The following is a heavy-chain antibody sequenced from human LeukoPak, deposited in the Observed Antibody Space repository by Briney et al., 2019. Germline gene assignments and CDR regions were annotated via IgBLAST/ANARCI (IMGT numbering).Heavy chain of an antibody. V-gene: IGHV4-30-2*01. CDR3: ARGWPGPNKDGFDI. D-gene: IGHD1/OR15-1a*01. CDR2: IYHSGST. Sequence: SETLSLTCAVSGGSISSGTYSWSWIRQPPGKGLEWIGYIYHSGSTYYNPSLKSRVTISVDRSKNQFSLKLSSVTAADTAVYYCARGWPGPNKDGFDIWGQGTMVTVSS. J-gene: IGHJ3*02. CDR1: GGSISSGTYS.